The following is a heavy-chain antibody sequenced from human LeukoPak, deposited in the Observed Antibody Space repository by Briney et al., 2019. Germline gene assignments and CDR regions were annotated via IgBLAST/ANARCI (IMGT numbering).Heavy chain of an antibody. J-gene: IGHJ4*02. CDR3: ARGSGYSYGIDY. CDR1: GGSISSGDYC. Sequence: PSQTLSLTCTVSGGSISSGDYCWSWIRQPPGTGLEWIGYIYYSGSTYYNPSLKSRVTISVDTSKNQFSLKLSSVTAADTAVYYCARGSGYSYGIDYWGQGTLVTVSS. V-gene: IGHV4-30-4*01. D-gene: IGHD5-18*01. CDR2: IYYSGST.